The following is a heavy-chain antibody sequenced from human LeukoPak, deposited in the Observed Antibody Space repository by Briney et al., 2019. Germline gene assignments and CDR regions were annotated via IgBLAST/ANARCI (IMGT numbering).Heavy chain of an antibody. Sequence: GGSLRLSCAASGFTFSSYSMNWVRQAPGQGREWVSYISSSSSYIYYADSVKGGFTISRDNAKNSLYLQMNSLRAEDTAVYYCARVYYYYGMDVWGQGTTVTASS. J-gene: IGHJ6*02. CDR1: GFTFSSYS. CDR2: ISSSSSYI. V-gene: IGHV3-21*01. CDR3: ARVYYYYGMDV.